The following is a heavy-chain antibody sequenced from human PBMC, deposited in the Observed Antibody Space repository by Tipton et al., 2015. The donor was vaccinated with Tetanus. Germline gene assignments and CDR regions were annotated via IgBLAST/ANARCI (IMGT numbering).Heavy chain of an antibody. D-gene: IGHD5-18*01. CDR3: ATREDTALVIAESDAPDI. CDR2: IGGDGDGI. V-gene: IGHV3-23*01. CDR1: EFSFSSYA. J-gene: IGHJ3*02. Sequence: SLRLSCAASEFSFSSYAMTWVRQAPGKGLEWVSVIGGDGDGIQYADSVKGRFTISRDNSKNTVYLQMNSLRAEDTAIYYCATREDTALVIAESDAPDIWGQGTMVTVSS.